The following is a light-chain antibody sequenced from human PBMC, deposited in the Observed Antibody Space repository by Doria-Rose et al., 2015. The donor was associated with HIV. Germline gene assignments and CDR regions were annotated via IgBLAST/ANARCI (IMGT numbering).Light chain of an antibody. CDR1: QSFSSTY. CDR3: HQYGTSWT. J-gene: IGKJ1*01. Sequence: TQSPGTLSFSPWERATLSCRASQSFSSTYLAWYQQKPGQAPSLLIYDGSTRATGIPDRFSASGSGTDFTLTINRLEPEDFALYYCHQYGTSWTFGQGTKVEI. CDR2: DGS. V-gene: IGKV3-20*01.